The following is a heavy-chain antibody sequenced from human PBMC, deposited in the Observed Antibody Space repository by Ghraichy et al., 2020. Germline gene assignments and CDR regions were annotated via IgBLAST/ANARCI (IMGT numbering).Heavy chain of an antibody. V-gene: IGHV4-39*01. J-gene: IGHJ2*01. CDR3: ASQLYCTNGVCYLRHFDL. CDR1: GGSISSSSSY. D-gene: IGHD2-8*01. CDR2: IYRSGST. Sequence: SETLSLTCTVSGGSISSSSSYWGWIRQPPGKGLEWIGSIYRSGSTYYNPSLKSRVTISVDTSKNQFSLRLSSVTAADTAVYYCASQLYCTNGVCYLRHFDLWGRGTLVTVS.